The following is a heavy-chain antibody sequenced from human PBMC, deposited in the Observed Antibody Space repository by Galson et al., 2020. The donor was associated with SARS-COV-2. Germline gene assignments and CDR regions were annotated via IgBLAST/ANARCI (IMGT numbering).Heavy chain of an antibody. V-gene: IGHV3-49*03. J-gene: IGHJ3*02. CDR1: GFTFGDYA. D-gene: IGHD5-18*01. Sequence: GGSLRLSCTASGFTFGDYAMSWFRQAPGKGLEWVGFIRSKAYGGTTEYAASVKGRFTISRDDSKSMAYLQMNSLKTEDTAVYYCTSPRVGYSYGLRAYDAFDIWGQGTMVTVSS. CDR2: IRSKAYGGTT. CDR3: TSPRVGYSYGLRAYDAFDI.